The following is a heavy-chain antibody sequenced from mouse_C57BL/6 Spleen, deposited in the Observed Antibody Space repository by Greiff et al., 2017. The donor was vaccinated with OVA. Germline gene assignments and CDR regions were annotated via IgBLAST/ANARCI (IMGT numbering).Heavy chain of an antibody. CDR2: ISSGGDYI. D-gene: IGHD1-1*01. V-gene: IGHV5-9-1*02. Sequence: EVKLMESGAGLVKPGGSLKLSCAASGFTFSSYAMSWVRQTPEKRLEWVAYISSGGDYIYYADTVKGRFTISRDNARNTLYLQMSSLKSEDTAMYYCTRGDYGSSYVFDYWGQGTTLTVSS. CDR1: GFTFSSYA. CDR3: TRGDYGSSYVFDY. J-gene: IGHJ2*01.